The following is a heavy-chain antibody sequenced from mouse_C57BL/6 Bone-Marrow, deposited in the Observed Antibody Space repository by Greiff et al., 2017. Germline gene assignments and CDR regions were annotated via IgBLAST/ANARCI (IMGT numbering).Heavy chain of an antibody. CDR3: ARSGSKGAMDY. D-gene: IGHD2-5*01. CDR1: GYTFTSYW. J-gene: IGHJ4*01. CDR2: FYPGSGST. V-gene: IGHV1-55*01. Sequence: QVQLQQPGAELVKPGASVKMSCKASGYTFTSYWITWVKQRPGQGLAWIGDFYPGSGSTNYNEKFKTKATLTVDTSSSTDYMQRSSLTSEDSAVYYCARSGSKGAMDYWGQGTSVTVSS.